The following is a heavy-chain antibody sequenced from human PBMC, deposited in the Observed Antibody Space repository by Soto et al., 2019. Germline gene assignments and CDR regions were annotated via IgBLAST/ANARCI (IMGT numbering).Heavy chain of an antibody. D-gene: IGHD6-13*01. J-gene: IGHJ6*02. Sequence: SETLSLTCTVSGGSISSYYWSWIRQPPGKGLEWIGYIYYSGSTNYNPSLKSRVTISVDTSKNQFSLKLSSVTAADTAVYYCATIAAAYGMDVWGQGATVTVSS. CDR2: IYYSGST. V-gene: IGHV4-59*01. CDR1: GGSISSYY. CDR3: ATIAAAYGMDV.